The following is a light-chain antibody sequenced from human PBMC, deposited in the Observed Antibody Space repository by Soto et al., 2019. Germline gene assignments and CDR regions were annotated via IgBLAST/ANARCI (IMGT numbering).Light chain of an antibody. CDR2: GAS. J-gene: IGKJ3*01. Sequence: EIVMTQSPAPLSVSPGERATLSCRASQSISSNLAWYQQKPGQAPRVLIYGASTRSTGIPATFSGSGSGTEFTLTISSRQSEDFAVYCGKQYNNWPFTFGAGTEVDIK. CDR3: KQYNNWPFT. V-gene: IGKV3-15*01. CDR1: QSISSN.